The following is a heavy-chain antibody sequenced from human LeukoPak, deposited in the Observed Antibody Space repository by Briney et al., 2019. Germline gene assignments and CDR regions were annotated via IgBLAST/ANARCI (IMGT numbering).Heavy chain of an antibody. CDR3: LRGDRRDY. Sequence: GGSLRLSCAVSGFTCSDYSTNWARQAPGKGLEWVSSIDSSGGYMFYADSVKGRFIISRDNAKDSLYLQMNSLRVEDTAVYYCLRGDRRDYWGQGTLVTVSS. V-gene: IGHV3-21*06. CDR1: GFTCSDYS. J-gene: IGHJ4*02. CDR2: IDSSGGYM.